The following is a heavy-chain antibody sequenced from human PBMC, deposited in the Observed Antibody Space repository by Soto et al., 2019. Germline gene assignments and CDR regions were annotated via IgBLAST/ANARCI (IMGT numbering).Heavy chain of an antibody. Sequence: SETLSLTCSVSDGSVNSGNYYWSWIRQPPGKGLEWIGHIYYIGTTGYNPSLKSRVTISVDTSKNQFSLKVTSVTAADTAVYFCAREEKQLSRYGGDFDYWGQGILVTVSS. V-gene: IGHV4-61*01. CDR1: DGSVNSGNYY. CDR2: IYYIGTT. CDR3: AREEKQLSRYGGDFDY. J-gene: IGHJ4*02. D-gene: IGHD3-16*01.